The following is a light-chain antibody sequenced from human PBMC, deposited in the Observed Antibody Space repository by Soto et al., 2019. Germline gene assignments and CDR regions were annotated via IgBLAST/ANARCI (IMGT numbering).Light chain of an antibody. CDR2: GAS. CDR1: QSVGSSY. Sequence: EIVMTQSPATLSVSPGERATLSCRASQSVGSSYLAWYQHIPGQAPRLLIYGASTRATDIPDRFSGSGSGTDFTLTISSLEPEDFGVYYCQQYGSSPDYSFGQGTRLEIK. V-gene: IGKV3-20*01. J-gene: IGKJ5*01. CDR3: QQYGSSPDYS.